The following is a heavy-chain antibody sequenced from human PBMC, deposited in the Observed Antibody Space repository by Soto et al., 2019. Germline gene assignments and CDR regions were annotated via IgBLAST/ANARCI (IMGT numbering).Heavy chain of an antibody. CDR3: ASGSLYGSESYPVDY. V-gene: IGHV1-69*02. CDR2: IIPLFGIL. J-gene: IGHJ4*01. CDR1: GGTFSNHL. D-gene: IGHD3-10*01. Sequence: QVQLVQSGAEVKKPGSSVNVSCKASGGTFSNHLISWVRQAPGQGLEWMGTIIPLFGILNYAQKLQGRVTISADKSTSTAYMELSSLRSDDTAVYYCASGSLYGSESYPVDYWGQGTLVTVSS.